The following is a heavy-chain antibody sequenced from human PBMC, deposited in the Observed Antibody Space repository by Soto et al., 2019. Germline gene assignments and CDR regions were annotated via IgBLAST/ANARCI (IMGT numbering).Heavy chain of an antibody. CDR2: ISAYNGNT. D-gene: IGHD6-6*01. V-gene: IGHV1-18*01. CDR1: GYTFPSYG. Sequence: QVQLVQSGAEVKKPGASVKVSCKASGYTFPSYGISWVRQAPGQGLEWMGWISAYNGNTNYAQKLQGRVTMTTDTSTSTAYMELRSLRSDDTAVYYCAREEQLVQSLAYYYGMDVWGQGTTVTVSS. J-gene: IGHJ6*02. CDR3: AREEQLVQSLAYYYGMDV.